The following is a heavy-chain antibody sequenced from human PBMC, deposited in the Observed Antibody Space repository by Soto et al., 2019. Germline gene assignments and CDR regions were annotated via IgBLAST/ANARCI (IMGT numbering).Heavy chain of an antibody. CDR1: GGSISDYY. Sequence: QVQLLESGPGLVKPSETLSLTCTVSGGSISDYYWSWIRQPAGKGLEWIGRIFASGSTNYNPSLKSRVTMSVDTSKNTFSLKLSSVTAADTAVYYCARDGGRMMIKSMDVWGQGTTVTVSS. CDR3: ARDGGRMMIKSMDV. V-gene: IGHV4-4*07. D-gene: IGHD3-16*01. CDR2: IFASGST. J-gene: IGHJ6*02.